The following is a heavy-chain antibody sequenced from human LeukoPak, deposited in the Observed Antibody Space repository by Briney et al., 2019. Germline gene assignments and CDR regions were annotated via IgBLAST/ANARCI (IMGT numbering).Heavy chain of an antibody. CDR3: ARDSSFYSSGWRGPLDY. J-gene: IGHJ4*02. CDR1: GFTFSSYE. Sequence: GGSLRLSCAASGFTFSSYEMNWVRQAPGKGLEWVSYISSSGSTIYYADSVKGRFTISRDNAKNSLYLQMNSLRAEDTAVYYCARDSSFYSSGWRGPLDYWGQGTLVTVSS. CDR2: ISSSGSTI. V-gene: IGHV3-48*03. D-gene: IGHD6-19*01.